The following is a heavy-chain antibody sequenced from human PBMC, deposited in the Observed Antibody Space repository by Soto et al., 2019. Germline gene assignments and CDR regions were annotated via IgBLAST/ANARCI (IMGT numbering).Heavy chain of an antibody. CDR1: GGSVSSSFF. J-gene: IGHJ4*02. CDR2: IFHSGSV. Sequence: QVLLQESGPGLVQPSGTLSLSCAVSGGSVSSSFFWGWVRQPPGKGLEWIGDIFHSGSVNYNPSLKSRVTISIDKSKNQFSLELNPVTTADTAVYYCARSFGWYAIDYWGQGTLVIVSS. V-gene: IGHV4-4*02. CDR3: ARSFGWYAIDY. D-gene: IGHD6-19*01.